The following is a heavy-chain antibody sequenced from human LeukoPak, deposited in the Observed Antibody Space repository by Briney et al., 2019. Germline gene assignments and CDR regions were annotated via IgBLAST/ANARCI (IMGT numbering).Heavy chain of an antibody. CDR2: IYPGDSDT. V-gene: IGHV5-51*01. CDR1: GYSFTSYW. J-gene: IGHJ5*02. Sequence: DSLKIFCKGSGYSFTSYWIGWVRQMPGKGLEWMGIIYPGDSDTRYSPSFQGQVTISADKSISTAYLQWSSLKASDTAMYYCARSTVVTDWFDPWGQGTLVTVSS. D-gene: IGHD4-23*01. CDR3: ARSTVVTDWFDP.